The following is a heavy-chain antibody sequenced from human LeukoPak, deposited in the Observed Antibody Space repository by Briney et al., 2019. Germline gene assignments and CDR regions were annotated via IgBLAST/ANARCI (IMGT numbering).Heavy chain of an antibody. CDR2: IYGSGDST. CDR1: GFTFSNHA. D-gene: IGHD3-3*01. Sequence: PGGSLRLSCAASGFTFSNHAMTWVRQAPGKGLEWVAAIYGSGDSTFYADSVKGRFTISRDNSKNTLYLQMNSLRAEDTAVYYCAKDRHVLSAITIFGVVIMPFDYWGQGTLVTVSS. J-gene: IGHJ4*02. V-gene: IGHV3-23*01. CDR3: AKDRHVLSAITIFGVVIMPFDY.